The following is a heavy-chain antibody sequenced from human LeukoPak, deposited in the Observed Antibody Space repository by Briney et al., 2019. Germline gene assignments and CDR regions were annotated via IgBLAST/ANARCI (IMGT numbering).Heavy chain of an antibody. CDR2: FDPEHGET. CDR3: ARGRGHYDSSDYYYEGDGFDI. D-gene: IGHD3-22*01. CDR1: GYTLTELS. V-gene: IGHV1-24*01. J-gene: IGHJ3*02. Sequence: ASVKVSCKVSGYTLTELSMHWVRQAPGKGLEWMGGFDPEHGETIYAQKFQGRVTMTRDTSSSTAYMELSRLRSDDTAVYYCARGRGHYDSSDYYYEGDGFDIWGQGTMVTVSS.